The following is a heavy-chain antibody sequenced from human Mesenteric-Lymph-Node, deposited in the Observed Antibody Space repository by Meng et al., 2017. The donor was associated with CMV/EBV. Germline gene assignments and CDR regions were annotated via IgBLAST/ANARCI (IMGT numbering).Heavy chain of an antibody. CDR3: ARDRDTDWYSPFDY. CDR1: GYTFIDYY. J-gene: IGHJ4*02. CDR2: INPRTGGR. V-gene: IGHV1-2*06. Sequence: QVQLVQSGAEVKKPGASVRVSGTASGYTFIDYYITWVRQAPGQGLEWMGRINPRTGGRSYAQNFQGRVTMTRDTSINTAYMEVNRLNSDDTAMYYCARDRDTDWYSPFDYWGPGTLVTVSS. D-gene: IGHD3-9*01.